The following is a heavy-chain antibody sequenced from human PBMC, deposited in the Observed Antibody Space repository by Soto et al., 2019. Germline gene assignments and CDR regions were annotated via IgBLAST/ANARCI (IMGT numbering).Heavy chain of an antibody. CDR1: GGSISSGGYY. J-gene: IGHJ6*02. CDR2: IYYSGST. CDR3: AGLWFGEFNFDYYYYTMDV. Sequence: SETLSLTCTVSGGSISSGGYYWSWIRQHPGKGLEWIGYIYYSGSTYSNPSLKSRVTISVDTSKNPFSLKLISVTAADTAVYYCAGLWFGEFNFDYYYYTMDVWGQGTTVTVSS. V-gene: IGHV4-31*03. D-gene: IGHD3-10*01.